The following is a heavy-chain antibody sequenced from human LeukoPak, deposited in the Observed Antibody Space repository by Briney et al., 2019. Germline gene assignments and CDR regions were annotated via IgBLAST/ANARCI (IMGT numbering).Heavy chain of an antibody. CDR3: ARESGLRYFDWLPNYYYYYMDV. CDR2: IKQDGSEK. CDR1: EFTFFTYW. V-gene: IGHV3-7*01. Sequence: PGGSLRLSCAASEFTFFTYWMTWVRQAPGKGLEWVANIKQDGSEKYYVDSVKGRFTISRDNSKNTLYLQMGSLRAEDMAVYYCARESGLRYFDWLPNYYYYYMDVWGKGTTVTVSS. J-gene: IGHJ6*03. D-gene: IGHD3-9*01.